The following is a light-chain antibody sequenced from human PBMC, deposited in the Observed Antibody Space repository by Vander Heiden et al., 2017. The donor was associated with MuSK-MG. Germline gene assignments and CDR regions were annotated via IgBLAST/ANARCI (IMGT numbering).Light chain of an antibody. J-gene: IGLJ2*01. CDR1: RSDVGRYNY. CDR3: TSYTITSTGV. V-gene: IGLV2-14*03. Sequence: QSALTQPASVSGSPGQSITISCTGTRSDVGRYNYVSWYQHHPGKAPKLILYDVSNRPSGVSNRFSGSKSGNTASLTISGLQAEDEADYYCTSYTITSTGVFGGETKLTVL. CDR2: DVS.